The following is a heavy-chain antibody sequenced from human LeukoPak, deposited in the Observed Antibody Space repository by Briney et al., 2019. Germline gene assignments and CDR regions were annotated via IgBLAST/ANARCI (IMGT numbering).Heavy chain of an antibody. J-gene: IGHJ3*02. D-gene: IGHD5/OR15-5a*01. CDR3: ARRLSSVSPQRRGAFDI. CDR2: IYYSGST. CDR1: GGSISSSSYY. Sequence: PSETLSLTCTVSGGSISSSSYYWGWIRQPPGKGLEGIGSIYYSGSTYYNPSLKSRVTISVDTSKNQFSLKLSSVTAADTAVYYCARRLSSVSPQRRGAFDIWGQGTMVTVSS. V-gene: IGHV4-39*01.